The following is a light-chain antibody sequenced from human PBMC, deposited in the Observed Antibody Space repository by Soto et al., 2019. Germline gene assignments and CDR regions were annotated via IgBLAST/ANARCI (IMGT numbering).Light chain of an antibody. V-gene: IGKV1-6*01. J-gene: IGKJ1*01. CDR1: QGIRND. Sequence: IQMTQSPSTLSASLGDRFTITCRASQGIRNDLGWYQQKPGKAPKLLIYAASSLQSGVPSRFSGSGSGTDFTLTISSLQPEDFATYYCLQDYNYPPTFGQGTKVDI. CDR2: AAS. CDR3: LQDYNYPPT.